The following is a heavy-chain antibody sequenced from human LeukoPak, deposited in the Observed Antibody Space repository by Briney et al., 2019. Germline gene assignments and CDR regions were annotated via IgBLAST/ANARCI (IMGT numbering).Heavy chain of an antibody. V-gene: IGHV3-30*03. Sequence: PGGSLRLSCAASGFTFSSYGMHWVRQAPGKGLEWVAVISYDGSNKYYADSVKGRFTISRDNSKNTLYLQMNSLRAEDTAVYYCARTTTVTPSWYYYYYMDVWGKGTTVTVSS. J-gene: IGHJ6*03. D-gene: IGHD4-17*01. CDR2: ISYDGSNK. CDR1: GFTFSSYG. CDR3: ARTTTVTPSWYYYYYMDV.